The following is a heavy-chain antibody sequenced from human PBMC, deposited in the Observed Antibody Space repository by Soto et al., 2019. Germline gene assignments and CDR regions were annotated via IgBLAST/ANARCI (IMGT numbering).Heavy chain of an antibody. J-gene: IGHJ5*02. V-gene: IGHV4-39*01. CDR3: ASQLWLHWFDP. CDR2: IYYSGST. D-gene: IGHD5-18*01. Sequence: QLQLQESGPGLVKPSETLSLTCTVSGGSFSSSSYYWGWIRQPPGKGLEWIGTIYYSGSTYYNPSLKSRVTISVDTSKNQFSLKLSSVTAADTAVYYCASQLWLHWFDPWGQGTLVTVSS. CDR1: GGSFSSSSYY.